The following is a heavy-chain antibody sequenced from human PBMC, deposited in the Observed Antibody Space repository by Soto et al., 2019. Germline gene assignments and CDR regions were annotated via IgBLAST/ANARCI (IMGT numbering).Heavy chain of an antibody. Sequence: SETLSLTCTVSGGSISSYYWSWIRQPPGKGLEWIGYIYYSGSTNYNPSLKSRVTKSVDTSKNQFSLKLSSVTAADTAVYYCARESISGSYSAFDIWGQGTMVTVSS. V-gene: IGHV4-59*01. CDR2: IYYSGST. J-gene: IGHJ3*02. CDR3: ARESISGSYSAFDI. D-gene: IGHD1-26*01. CDR1: GGSISSYY.